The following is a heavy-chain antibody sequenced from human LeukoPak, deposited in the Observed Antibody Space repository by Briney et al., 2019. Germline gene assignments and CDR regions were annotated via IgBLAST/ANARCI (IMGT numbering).Heavy chain of an antibody. CDR3: ARDPYYGDYFDY. CDR1: GFTFSSYE. Sequence: PGGSLRLSCAASGFTFSSYEMNWVREAPGKGLEWVSYISSSGSTIYYADSVKGRFTISRDNAKNSLYLQMNSLRAEDTAVYYCARDPYYGDYFDYWGQGTLVTVSS. CDR2: ISSSGSTI. V-gene: IGHV3-48*03. J-gene: IGHJ4*02. D-gene: IGHD4-17*01.